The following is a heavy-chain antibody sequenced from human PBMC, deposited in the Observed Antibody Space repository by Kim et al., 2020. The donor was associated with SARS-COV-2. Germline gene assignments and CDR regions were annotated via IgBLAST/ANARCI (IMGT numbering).Heavy chain of an antibody. CDR1: GGSFSGYS. CDR3: ARFEWTQLWPADRLGGLGL. V-gene: IGHV4-34*01. D-gene: IGHD3-16*01. CDR2: ISHSGST. Sequence: SETLSLTCAVYGGSFSGYSYSWIRQTPGKGLEWIGEISHSGSTNYNASLKSRVTISVDTSKNQFSLKLNSVTAADTAVYFCARFEWTQLWPADRLGGLGLWGQGTTVTVSS. J-gene: IGHJ6*02.